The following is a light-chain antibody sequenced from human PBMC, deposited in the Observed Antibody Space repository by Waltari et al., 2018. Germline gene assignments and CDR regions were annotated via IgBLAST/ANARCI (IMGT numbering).Light chain of an antibody. V-gene: IGKV1-33*01. J-gene: IGKJ5*01. CDR3: QQYDNLPT. CDR1: QDISNY. CDR2: DAS. Sequence: DIQMTQSPSSLSASVGDRVTITCQASQDISNYLTWYQQKPGKAPKLLIYDASNLETGVPSRFSGSGSETDFTFTISSLQPEDIATYYCQQYDNLPTFGQGTRLEIK.